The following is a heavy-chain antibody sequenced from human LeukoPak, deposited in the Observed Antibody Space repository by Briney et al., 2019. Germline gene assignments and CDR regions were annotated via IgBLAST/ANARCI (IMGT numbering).Heavy chain of an antibody. D-gene: IGHD6-19*01. CDR2: IYYSGST. Sequence: SETLSLTCTVSGGSISSSSYYWGWIRQPPGKGLEWIGSIYYSGSTYYNPSLKSRVTISVDTSKNQFSLKLSSVTAADTAVYNCARPKKQWNNAFDIWGQGTMVTVSS. V-gene: IGHV4-39*01. J-gene: IGHJ3*02. CDR3: ARPKKQWNNAFDI. CDR1: GGSISSSSYY.